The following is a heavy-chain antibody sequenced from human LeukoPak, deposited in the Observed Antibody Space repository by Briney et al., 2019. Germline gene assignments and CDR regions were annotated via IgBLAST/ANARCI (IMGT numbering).Heavy chain of an antibody. CDR2: IYHSGST. V-gene: IGHV4-30-2*01. CDR1: GGSISSGGYY. Sequence: SQTLSLTCTVSGGSISSGGYYWSWIRQPPGKGLEWIGYIYHSGSTYYNPSLKSRVTISVDRSKNQFSLKLSSVTAADTAVYYCARGRTPYSSGWFNYWSQGTLVTVSS. D-gene: IGHD6-19*01. J-gene: IGHJ4*02. CDR3: ARGRTPYSSGWFNY.